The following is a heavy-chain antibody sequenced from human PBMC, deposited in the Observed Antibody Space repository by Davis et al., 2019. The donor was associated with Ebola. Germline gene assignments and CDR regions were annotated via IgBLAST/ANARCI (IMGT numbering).Heavy chain of an antibody. J-gene: IGHJ3*02. CDR3: AKIPMKSRAFDI. Sequence: GESLKISCAASGFTFSSYGMHWVRQAPGKGLEWVAVISYDGSNKYYADSVKGRFTISRDNSKNTLYLQMNSLRAEDTAVYYCAKIPMKSRAFDIWGQGTMVTVSS. V-gene: IGHV3-30*18. CDR1: GFTFSSYG. CDR2: ISYDGSNK.